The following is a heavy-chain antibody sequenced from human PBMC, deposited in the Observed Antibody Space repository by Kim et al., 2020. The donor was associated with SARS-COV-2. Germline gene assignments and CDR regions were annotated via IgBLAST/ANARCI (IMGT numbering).Heavy chain of an antibody. V-gene: IGHV3-48*03. J-gene: IGHJ4*02. CDR2: I. Sequence: IYDADSGKGRFTIARDNAKNSLYLQMNSLRAEDTAVYYCARDSVSGNFDYWGQGTLVTVSS. D-gene: IGHD5-12*01. CDR3: ARDSVSGNFDY.